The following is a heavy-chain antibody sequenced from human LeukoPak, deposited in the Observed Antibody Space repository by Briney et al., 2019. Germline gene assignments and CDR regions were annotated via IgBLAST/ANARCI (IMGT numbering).Heavy chain of an antibody. D-gene: IGHD2-15*01. V-gene: IGHV4-4*07. CDR3: ARVEYCSGSTCYGDS. Sequence: SQTLSLTCTVSGGSISSYDWSWVRQPAGKGLEWIGHISTSGSTNYNFSLKSRVTMSIDTSKNQFSLNLRSVTAVDTAIYYCARVEYCSGSTCYGDSWGPGALVTVSS. J-gene: IGHJ5*01. CDR2: ISTSGST. CDR1: GGSISSYD.